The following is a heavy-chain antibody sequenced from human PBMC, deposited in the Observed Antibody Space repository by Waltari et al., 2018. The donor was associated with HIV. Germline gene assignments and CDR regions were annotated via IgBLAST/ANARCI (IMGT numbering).Heavy chain of an antibody. Sequence: QVQLQESGPGLVKPSETLSLTCTVSGGSISSYYWSWIRQPPGKGLEWIGYIYYSGSANYTPSLMSRVTISVDTSKNQVSLKLSSVTAADTAVYYCARHAITGVYYFDYWGQGTLVTVSS. CDR2: IYYSGSA. CDR3: ARHAITGVYYFDY. D-gene: IGHD7-27*01. J-gene: IGHJ4*02. V-gene: IGHV4-59*08. CDR1: GGSISSYY.